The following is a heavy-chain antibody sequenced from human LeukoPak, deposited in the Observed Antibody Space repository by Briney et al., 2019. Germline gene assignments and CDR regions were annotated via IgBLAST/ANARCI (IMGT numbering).Heavy chain of an antibody. V-gene: IGHV4-34*01. CDR2: VNHSGST. CDR3: ARGPAGFDY. D-gene: IGHD2-2*01. CDR1: GVSFSGYY. J-gene: IGHJ4*02. Sequence: PSETLSLTCAVYGVSFSGYYWSWIRQPPGKGLEWIGEVNHSGSTNYNPSLKSRVTISVDTSKNQFSLKLSSVTAADTAVYYCARGPAGFDYWGQGTLVTVS.